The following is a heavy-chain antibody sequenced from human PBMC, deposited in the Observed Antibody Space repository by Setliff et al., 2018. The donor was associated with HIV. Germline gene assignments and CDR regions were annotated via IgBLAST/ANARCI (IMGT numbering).Heavy chain of an antibody. CDR2: IYYTGST. CDR1: GASISSSSHH. V-gene: IGHV4-39*01. Sequence: KASETLSLTCTVSGASISSSSHHWAWIRQPPGKVLEYIGNIYYTGSTHHNPSLESRVATSVDTSKNQFSLKLSSVTAADTAVYYCARTRSGTYYGEMNWFDPWGQGILVTVSS. J-gene: IGHJ5*02. D-gene: IGHD3-10*01. CDR3: ARTRSGTYYGEMNWFDP.